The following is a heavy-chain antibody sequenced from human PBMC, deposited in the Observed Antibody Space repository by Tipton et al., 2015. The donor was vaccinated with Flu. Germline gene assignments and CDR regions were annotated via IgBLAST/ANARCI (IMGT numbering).Heavy chain of an antibody. CDR2: ISVSGSHI. CDR3: AGGELLPYYYAMDV. V-gene: IGHV3-21*01. J-gene: IGHJ6*02. D-gene: IGHD3-16*01. Sequence: SLRLSCVGSGFTFSSYSMNWVRQAPGKGLEWVASISVSGSHIYYADSGKGRFTISRDNANDSLYLQMHNLRAEDTAVYYCAGGELLPYYYAMDVWDQGP. CDR1: GFTFSSYS.